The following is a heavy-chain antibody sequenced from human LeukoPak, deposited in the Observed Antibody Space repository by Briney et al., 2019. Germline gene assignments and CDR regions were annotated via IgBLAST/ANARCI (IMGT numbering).Heavy chain of an antibody. D-gene: IGHD5-18*01. CDR3: ARARMIQLSLGLDAFDI. CDR2: IYSGGST. CDR1: GFTVSSNY. J-gene: IGHJ3*02. Sequence: PGGSLRLSCAASGFTVSSNYMSWVRQAPGKGLEWVSVIYSGGSTYYADSVKGRFTISRHNSKNTLYLQMNSLRAEDTAVYYCARARMIQLSLGLDAFDIWGQGTMVTVSS. V-gene: IGHV3-53*04.